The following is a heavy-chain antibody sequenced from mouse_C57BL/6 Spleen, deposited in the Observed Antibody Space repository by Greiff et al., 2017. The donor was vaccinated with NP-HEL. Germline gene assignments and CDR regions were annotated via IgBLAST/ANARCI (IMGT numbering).Heavy chain of an antibody. Sequence: EVQLHQSGPELVKPGASVKISCKASGYSFTDYNMNWVKQSHGKSLEWIGVINPNYGTTSYNQKFKGKATLTVDQSSSTAYMQLNSLTSEDSAVYYCARSGTTEGLDWYFDVWGTGTTVTVSS. V-gene: IGHV1-39*01. CDR1: GYSFTDYN. D-gene: IGHD1-1*01. CDR2: INPNYGTT. CDR3: ARSGTTEGLDWYFDV. J-gene: IGHJ1*03.